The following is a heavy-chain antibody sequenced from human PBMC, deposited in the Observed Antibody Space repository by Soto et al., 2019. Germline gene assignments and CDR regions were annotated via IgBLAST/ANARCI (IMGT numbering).Heavy chain of an antibody. V-gene: IGHV3-11*01. J-gene: IGHJ4*02. D-gene: IGHD3-16*02. CDR2: ISSSGSTI. Sequence: GGSLRLSCAASGFTFSDYYMSWIRQAPGKGLEWVSYISSSGSTIYYADSVKGRFTISRDNAKNSLYLQMNSLRAEDTAVYYCARDTFEGELSFDGLFDYWGQGTLVTVSS. CDR3: ARDTFEGELSFDGLFDY. CDR1: GFTFSDYY.